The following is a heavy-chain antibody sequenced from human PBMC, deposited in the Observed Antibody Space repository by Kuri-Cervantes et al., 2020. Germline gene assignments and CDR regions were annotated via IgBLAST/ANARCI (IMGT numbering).Heavy chain of an antibody. J-gene: IGHJ4*02. CDR2: IHSDGTRA. D-gene: IGHD2/OR15-2a*01. V-gene: IGHV3-74*01. Sequence: GGSLRLSCAASGFTFSSYGMNWVRQAPGKGLLWVSRIHSDGTRARYSDSVKGRFTISRDNAKNTVFLQMNGLRVEDAGVYYCVILPPGDWGQGTQVTVSS. CDR3: VILPPGD. CDR1: GFTFSSYG.